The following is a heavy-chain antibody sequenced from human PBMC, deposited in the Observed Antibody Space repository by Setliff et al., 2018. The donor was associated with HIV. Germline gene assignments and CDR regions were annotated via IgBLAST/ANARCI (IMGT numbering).Heavy chain of an antibody. V-gene: IGHV4-30-4*01. CDR3: ARMSISASVYFDY. D-gene: IGHD6-25*01. J-gene: IGHJ4*02. CDR1: GGSIGSDDHY. Sequence: SETLSLTCTVSGGSIGSDDHYWSWIRQPPGRGLEWIGYIYHTGATYYKSYLESRLTISVDTSKNQFSLKLNSVTAADTAVYFCARMSISASVYFDYWGQGSQVTVSS. CDR2: IYHTGAT.